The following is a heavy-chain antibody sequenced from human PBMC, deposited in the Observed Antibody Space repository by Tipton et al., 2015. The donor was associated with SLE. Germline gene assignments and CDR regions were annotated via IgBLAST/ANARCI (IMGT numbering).Heavy chain of an antibody. D-gene: IGHD6-6*01. CDR1: GFTFSSYA. J-gene: IGHJ6*02. CDR2: IYSGGST. Sequence: SLRLSCAASGFTFSSYAMHWVRQAPGKGLEWVSVIYSGGSTYYADSVKGRFTISRDNSKNTLYLQMNSLRAEDTAVYYCAKDEVGSSSSVYYYGMDVWGQGTTVTVSS. V-gene: IGHV3-23*03. CDR3: AKDEVGSSSSVYYYGMDV.